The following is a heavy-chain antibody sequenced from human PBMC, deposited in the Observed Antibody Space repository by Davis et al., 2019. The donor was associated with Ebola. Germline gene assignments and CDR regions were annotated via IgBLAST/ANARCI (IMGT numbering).Heavy chain of an antibody. J-gene: IGHJ4*02. CDR3: AGLPWNSKSFDY. Sequence: PGGSLRLSCAASGFTFSSYAMSWVRQSPGKGLEWIGEINHSGSTNYNPSLKSRVTISVDTSKNQFSLHLNSVTPEDTAVYYCAGLPWNSKSFDYWGQGTLVTVSS. CDR1: GFTFSSYA. V-gene: IGHV4-34*08. D-gene: IGHD1-7*01. CDR2: INHSGST.